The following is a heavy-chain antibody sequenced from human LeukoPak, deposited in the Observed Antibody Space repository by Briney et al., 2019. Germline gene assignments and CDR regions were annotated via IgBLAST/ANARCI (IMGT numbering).Heavy chain of an antibody. J-gene: IGHJ3*01. CDR1: GFTISSYW. CDR3: ARDRSPSL. Sequence: GGSLRLSCAASGFTISSYWMTWVRQAPGKGLEWVANLKEDGSEKYYVDSVKGRFTISRDNAKNSLSLQMSSLRAEDTAVYYCARDRSPSLWGQGTMVSVAP. CDR2: LKEDGSEK. V-gene: IGHV3-7*03.